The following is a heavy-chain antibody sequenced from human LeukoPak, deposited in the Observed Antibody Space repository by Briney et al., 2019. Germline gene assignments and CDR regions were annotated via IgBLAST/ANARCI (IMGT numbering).Heavy chain of an antibody. D-gene: IGHD6-13*01. V-gene: IGHV3-30*03. CDR1: GFTFSTSD. CDR2: ISYDGSNK. Sequence: PGGSLRLSCEASGFTFSTSDIHWVRPAPGKGLEWVAVISYDGSNKHYGDSVKGRFTISRDNSKNTLYLQMNSLRPEDTAVYYCARRRKVYSRWYETYYYYMDVWGKGTTVTVSS. J-gene: IGHJ6*03. CDR3: ARRRKVYSRWYETYYYYMDV.